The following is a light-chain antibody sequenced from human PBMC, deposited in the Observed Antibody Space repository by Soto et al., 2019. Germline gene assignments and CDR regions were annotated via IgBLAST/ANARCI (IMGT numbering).Light chain of an antibody. CDR1: QSTSSY. CDR3: QQHNKSSPWT. CDR2: DAA. Sequence: DIQMTQSPSSLSASVGDRVTITCRASQSTSSYLACYQQKPVKAPKLLIYDAATIQSGVPPRFSGSGSGTEFTLTIISRLHDEFAANYYQQHNKSSPWTFSQGTKVDIK. J-gene: IGKJ1*01. V-gene: IGKV1-5*01.